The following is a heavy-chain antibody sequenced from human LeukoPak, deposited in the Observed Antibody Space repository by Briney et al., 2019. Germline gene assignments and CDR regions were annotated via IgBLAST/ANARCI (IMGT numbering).Heavy chain of an antibody. J-gene: IGHJ4*02. CDR1: GFTFSSYS. Sequence: PGGSLRLSCAASGFTFSSYSMNWVRQAPGKGLEWVSSISSSSSYIYYADSMKGRFTISRDNAKNSLYLQMNSLRAEDTAVYYCARERALDGYNPRPFFDYRGQGTLVTVSS. D-gene: IGHD5-24*01. CDR3: ARERALDGYNPRPFFDY. V-gene: IGHV3-21*01. CDR2: ISSSSSYI.